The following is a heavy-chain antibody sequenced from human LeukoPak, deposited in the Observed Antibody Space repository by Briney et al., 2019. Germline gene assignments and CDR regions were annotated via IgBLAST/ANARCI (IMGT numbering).Heavy chain of an antibody. CDR3: ARSDYSGSYFFDY. CDR1: GGSISSYY. J-gene: IGHJ4*02. Sequence: SETLSLTCTVSGGSISSYYWSWIRQPPGKGLEWIGYIYYSGSTNYNPSLKSRVTISVDTPKNQFSLKLSSVTAADTAVYYCARSDYSGSYFFDYWGQGTLVTVSS. V-gene: IGHV4-59*08. D-gene: IGHD1-26*01. CDR2: IYYSGST.